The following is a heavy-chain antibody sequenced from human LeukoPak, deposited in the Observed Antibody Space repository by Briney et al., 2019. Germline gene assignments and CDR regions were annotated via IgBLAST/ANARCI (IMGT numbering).Heavy chain of an antibody. CDR2: LHENGDT. CDR3: ARVRNYYDSSGYYYYYYGMDV. V-gene: IGHV4-59*08. D-gene: IGHD3-22*01. Sequence: SETLSLTCSVSGGSISSYYWSWIRQSPGKGLEWIAYLHENGDTNYNPSLKSRVTISADMSKIQFSLRLSSVTAADTAVYYCARVRNYYDSSGYYYYYYGMDVWGQGTTVTVSS. J-gene: IGHJ6*02. CDR1: GGSISSYY.